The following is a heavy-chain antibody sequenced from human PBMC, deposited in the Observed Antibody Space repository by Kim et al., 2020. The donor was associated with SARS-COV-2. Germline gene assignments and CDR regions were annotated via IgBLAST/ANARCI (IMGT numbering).Heavy chain of an antibody. Sequence: ASVKVSYKASGYTFTSYGISWVRQAPGQGLEWMGWISAYNGNTNYAQKLQGRVTMTTDTSTSTAYMELRSLRSDDTAVYYCARDSSWLNGGHFDYWGQGTLVTVSS. D-gene: IGHD6-13*01. V-gene: IGHV1-18*01. CDR1: GYTFTSYG. CDR3: ARDSSWLNGGHFDY. CDR2: ISAYNGNT. J-gene: IGHJ4*02.